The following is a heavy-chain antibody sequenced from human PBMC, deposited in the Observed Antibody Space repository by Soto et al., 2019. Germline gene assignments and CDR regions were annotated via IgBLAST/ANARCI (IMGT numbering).Heavy chain of an antibody. CDR1: GGSFRSYA. CDR3: AYSANHRYFFDS. V-gene: IGHV1-69*12. Sequence: QVQLVQSGAEVTKHGSSVKVSCKASGGSFRSYAVNWVRQAPGQGLECLGGIIPIFGTPNYAQKFHGRVSITAAESTSTVYMDLISLTSEDTAVYYCAYSANHRYFFDSWGQGTLVTVSS. CDR2: IIPIFGTP. J-gene: IGHJ5*01. D-gene: IGHD5-18*01.